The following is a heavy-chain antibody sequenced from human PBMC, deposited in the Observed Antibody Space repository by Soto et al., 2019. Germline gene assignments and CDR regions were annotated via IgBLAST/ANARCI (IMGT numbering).Heavy chain of an antibody. CDR1: GFTFSSYA. D-gene: IGHD3-10*01. CDR3: AKVLTMVRGTEKTYYYYYGMDV. V-gene: IGHV3-23*01. Sequence: GGSLRLSCAASGFTFSSYAMSWVRQAPGKGLEWVSAISGSGGSTYYADSVKGRFTISRDNSKNTLYLQMNSLRAEDTAVYYCAKVLTMVRGTEKTYYYYYGMDVWGQGTTVTVSS. J-gene: IGHJ6*02. CDR2: ISGSGGST.